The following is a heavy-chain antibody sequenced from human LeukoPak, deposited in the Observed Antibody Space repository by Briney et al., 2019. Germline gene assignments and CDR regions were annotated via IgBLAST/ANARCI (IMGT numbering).Heavy chain of an antibody. J-gene: IGHJ4*02. D-gene: IGHD1-1*01. V-gene: IGHV3-74*01. CDR1: GFTFSSYW. CDR2: INSDGSIT. CDR3: ASSTQISRYADY. Sequence: GGSLRLSCAASGFTFSSYWMHWVRQAPGKGLVWVSRINSDGSITTYADSVRGRFTISRDNAKSTLYLQMNSLRAEDTAVYYCASSTQISRYADYWGQGALVTVSS.